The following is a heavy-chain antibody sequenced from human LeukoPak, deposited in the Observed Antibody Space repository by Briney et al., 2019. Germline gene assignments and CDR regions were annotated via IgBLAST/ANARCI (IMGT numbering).Heavy chain of an antibody. D-gene: IGHD6-6*01. CDR1: GGSFSGYY. V-gene: IGHV4-34*01. Sequence: SETLSLTCAVYGGSFSGYYWSWIRQPPGKGMEWIGEINHSRSTNYNPSLKSRVTISVDTSKNQFSLKLSSVTAADTAVYYCARWEGIAARPGAYYYYYMDVWGKGTTVTVSS. J-gene: IGHJ6*03. CDR2: INHSRST. CDR3: ARWEGIAARPGAYYYYYMDV.